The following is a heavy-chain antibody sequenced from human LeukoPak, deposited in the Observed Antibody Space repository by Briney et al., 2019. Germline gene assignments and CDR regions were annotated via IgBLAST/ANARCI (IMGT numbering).Heavy chain of an antibody. J-gene: IGHJ4*02. D-gene: IGHD4-17*01. CDR2: IHAADSNT. Sequence: NPGESLKISCRDSGYSFTNYWIGWVRQMPGKGLEWMGIIHAADSNTKYSPSFQGQVTISADKSINTAYLQWSGLKASDTAMYYCAGARNGDYRWGYWGQGTLVTVSS. CDR3: AGARNGDYRWGY. V-gene: IGHV5-51*01. CDR1: GYSFTNYW.